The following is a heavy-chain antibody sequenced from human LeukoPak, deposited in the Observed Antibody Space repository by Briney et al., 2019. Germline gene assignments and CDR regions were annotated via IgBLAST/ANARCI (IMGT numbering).Heavy chain of an antibody. Sequence: PGGSLRLSCAASGSTFSSYGMHWVRQAPGKGLEWVAVIWYDGSNKYYADSVKGRFTISRDNSKNTLYLQMNSLRAEDTAVYYCAKDASTVGWYYFDYWGQGTLVTVSS. CDR2: IWYDGSNK. J-gene: IGHJ4*02. V-gene: IGHV3-33*06. D-gene: IGHD2-15*01. CDR3: AKDASTVGWYYFDY. CDR1: GSTFSSYG.